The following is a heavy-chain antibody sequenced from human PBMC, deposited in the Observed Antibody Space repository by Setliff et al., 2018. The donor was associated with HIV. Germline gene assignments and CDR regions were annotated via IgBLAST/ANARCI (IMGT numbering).Heavy chain of an antibody. J-gene: IGHJ1*01. Sequence: ASVKVSCKASGYTFTSYYVHWVRQAPGQGLEWMGILNPSSGSTTYAQKFQGRVTMTRDTSTSTVYMELSSLRSEDTAVYYCARDPAPSSSASYFQHWGQGTPVTVSS. CDR1: GYTFTSYY. CDR2: LNPSSGST. D-gene: IGHD6-6*01. CDR3: ARDPAPSSSASYFQH. V-gene: IGHV1-46*01.